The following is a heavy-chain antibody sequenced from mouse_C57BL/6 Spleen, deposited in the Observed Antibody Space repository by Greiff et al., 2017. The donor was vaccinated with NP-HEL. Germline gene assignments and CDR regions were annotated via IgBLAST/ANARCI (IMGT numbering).Heavy chain of an antibody. J-gene: IGHJ2*01. V-gene: IGHV1-18*01. CDR3: ARPYYDYDGYYFDY. Sequence: EVQLQQSGPELVKPGASVKIPCKASGYTFTDYNMDWVKQSHGKSLEWIGDINPNNGGTIYNQKFKGKATLTVDKSSSTAYMELRSLTSEDTAVYYCARPYYDYDGYYFDYWGQGTTLTVSS. CDR1: GYTFTDYN. D-gene: IGHD2-4*01. CDR2: INPNNGGT.